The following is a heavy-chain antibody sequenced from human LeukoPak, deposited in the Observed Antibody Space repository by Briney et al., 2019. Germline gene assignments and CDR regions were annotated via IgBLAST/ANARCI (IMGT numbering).Heavy chain of an antibody. CDR3: ALGYCSSTSCYWFDP. V-gene: IGHV6-1*01. CDR2: TYYRSKWYN. Sequence: SQTLSLTYAISGDSVSSNSAAWSWIRQSPSRGLEWLGRTYYRSKWYNDYAVSVKSRITINPDTSKNQFSLQLNSVTPEDTAVYYCALGYCSSTSCYWFDPWGQGTLVTVSS. CDR1: GDSVSSNSAA. D-gene: IGHD2-2*01. J-gene: IGHJ5*02.